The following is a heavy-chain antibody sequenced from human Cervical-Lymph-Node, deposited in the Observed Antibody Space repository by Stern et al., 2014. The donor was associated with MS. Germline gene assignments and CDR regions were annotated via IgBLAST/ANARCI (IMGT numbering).Heavy chain of an antibody. Sequence: EVQLVESGGGLVQPGRSLRLSCEVSGFKFDDYAMHWVRQTPGKGLEWVSGINWNGGRVDHADSVKGRFTISRDNAKNSLYLQMSSLRAEDTAIYFCAKDLNWNDFGGFDMWGQGTMVTVSS. D-gene: IGHD1-1*01. CDR2: INWNGGRV. V-gene: IGHV3-9*01. J-gene: IGHJ3*02. CDR1: GFKFDDYA. CDR3: AKDLNWNDFGGFDM.